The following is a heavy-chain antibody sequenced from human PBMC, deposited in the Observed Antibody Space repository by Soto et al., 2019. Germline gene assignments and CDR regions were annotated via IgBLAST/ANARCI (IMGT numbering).Heavy chain of an antibody. J-gene: IGHJ5*02. Sequence: PWESLKISWKGSGDRCTSYRSNWVRQMPGKGLEWMGRIDPSDSYTNYSPSFQGHVTISADKSSSTAYLQWSSLKASDTAMYYCARLEATRTTWFAGPYNWFDPWGEGTLVTVSS. D-gene: IGHD3-10*01. V-gene: IGHV5-10-1*01. CDR1: GDRCTSYR. CDR3: ARLEATRTTWFAGPYNWFDP. CDR2: IDPSDSYT.